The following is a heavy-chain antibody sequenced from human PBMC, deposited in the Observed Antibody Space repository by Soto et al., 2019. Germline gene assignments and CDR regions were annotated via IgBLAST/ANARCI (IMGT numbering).Heavy chain of an antibody. V-gene: IGHV3-23*01. CDR1: GFTFSSYA. J-gene: IGHJ4*02. CDR2: ISGSGGST. Sequence: EVQLLESGGGLVQPGGSLRLSCAASGFTFSSYAMSWVRQAPGKGLEWVSAISGSGGSTYYADSVKGRFTISRDNSKNTLYLQMNSLRAGDTAVYYCAKDSPGIAAAGTRLFDYWGQGTLVTVSS. CDR3: AKDSPGIAAAGTRLFDY. D-gene: IGHD6-13*01.